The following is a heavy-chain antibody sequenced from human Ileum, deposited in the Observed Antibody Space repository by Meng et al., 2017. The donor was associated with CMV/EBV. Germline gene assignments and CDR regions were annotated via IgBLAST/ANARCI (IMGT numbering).Heavy chain of an antibody. CDR3: ARGPSGGHYYVGDY. Sequence: GESLKISCAASGFTFSSYWMHWIRQLPGKGLVWVARLNSDGRTPTYADSVKGRFTISRDNAKNMLYLQMNSLRVEDTAVYYCARGPSGGHYYVGDYWGRGTLVTVSS. J-gene: IGHJ4*02. V-gene: IGHV3-74*01. D-gene: IGHD1-26*01. CDR2: LNSDGRTP. CDR1: GFTFSSYW.